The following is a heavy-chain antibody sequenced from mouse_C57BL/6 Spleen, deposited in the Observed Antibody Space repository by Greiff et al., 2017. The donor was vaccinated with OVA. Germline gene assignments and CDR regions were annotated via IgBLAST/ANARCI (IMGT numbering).Heavy chain of an antibody. CDR3: ARIGSSWWYFDV. CDR1: GYTFTSYW. V-gene: IGHV1-52*01. CDR2: IDPSDSET. Sequence: QVQLQPPGADLVLPLSSVPLSCPASGYTFTSYWMHWVKQRPIQGLEWIGNIDPSDSETHYNQKFKDKATLTVDKSSSTAYMQLSSLTSEDSAVYYCARIGSSWWYFDVWGTGTTVTVSS. J-gene: IGHJ1*03. D-gene: IGHD1-3*01.